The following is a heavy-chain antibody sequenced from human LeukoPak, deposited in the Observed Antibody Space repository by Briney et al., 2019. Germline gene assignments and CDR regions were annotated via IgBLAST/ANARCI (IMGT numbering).Heavy chain of an antibody. D-gene: IGHD3-22*01. V-gene: IGHV3-7*01. Sequence: PGGSLRLSCAASGFTFSSYWMSWVRQAPGKGLEWVANIKQDGSEKYYVDSVKGRFTISRDNAKNSLYLQMNSLRAEDTAVYYCARDRYYDSSGGFFDYWGQGTLVTVFS. CDR1: GFTFSSYW. CDR2: IKQDGSEK. CDR3: ARDRYYDSSGGFFDY. J-gene: IGHJ4*02.